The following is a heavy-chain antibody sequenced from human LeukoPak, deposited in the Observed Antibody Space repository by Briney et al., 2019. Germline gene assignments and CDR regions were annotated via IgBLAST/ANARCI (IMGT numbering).Heavy chain of an antibody. Sequence: ASVRVSCKASGGTFSTYAISWVRQAPGQGLEWMGRIIPILAIANYAQKFQGRVTITADKSTSTAYMELSSLRSEDTAVYYCAGEENNGYFDYWGQGTLVTVSS. CDR3: AGEENNGYFDY. CDR2: IIPILAIA. V-gene: IGHV1-69*04. CDR1: GGTFSTYA. D-gene: IGHD2-8*01. J-gene: IGHJ4*02.